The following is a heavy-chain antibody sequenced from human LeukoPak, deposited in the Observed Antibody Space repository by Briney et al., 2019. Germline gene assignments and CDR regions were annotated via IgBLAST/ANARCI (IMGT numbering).Heavy chain of an antibody. J-gene: IGHJ6*04. V-gene: IGHV3-23*01. D-gene: IGHD3-10*01. CDR3: AKDRGGGSGSYSYGMDV. CDR2: ISGSGGGT. Sequence: HPGGSLRLSCAASGFTFSSYAMSWVRQAPGKGLEWVSAISGSGGGTYYADSVKGRFTISRDNSKNTLYLQMNSLRAEDTAVYYCAKDRGGGSGSYSYGMDVWGKGTTVTVSS. CDR1: GFTFSSYA.